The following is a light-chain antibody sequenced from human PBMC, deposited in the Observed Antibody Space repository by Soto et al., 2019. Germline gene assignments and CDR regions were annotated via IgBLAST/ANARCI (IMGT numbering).Light chain of an antibody. Sequence: DIQMTQSPSSLSASVGDRVTITCQTSQVINNYLNWYQQKAGMAPKLLISAASHLQSGVPSRFSAGGSGTDFTFTINSLQAEDIGTYYCQQYDDSPPWTFGEGTKVEIK. CDR1: QVINNY. J-gene: IGKJ1*01. CDR3: QQYDDSPPWT. CDR2: AAS. V-gene: IGKV1-33*01.